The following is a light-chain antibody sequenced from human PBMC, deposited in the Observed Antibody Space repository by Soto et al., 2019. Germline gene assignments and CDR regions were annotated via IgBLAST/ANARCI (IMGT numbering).Light chain of an antibody. V-gene: IGKV3-15*01. Sequence: EIVMTQSPATLSVSPGERATLSCRASQSINSNLAWYQQKPGQAPRLLIYDTSTRATGIPARFDGSGSRTEYSITISSLQSEDFAAYYCQQYNNWSPYTFGQGTRLETK. J-gene: IGKJ2*01. CDR2: DTS. CDR3: QQYNNWSPYT. CDR1: QSINSN.